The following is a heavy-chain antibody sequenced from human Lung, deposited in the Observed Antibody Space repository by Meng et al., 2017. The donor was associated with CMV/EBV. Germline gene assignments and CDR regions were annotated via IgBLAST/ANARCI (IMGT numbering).Heavy chain of an antibody. CDR1: GFTFSDHY. D-gene: IGHD3-3*01. J-gene: IGHJ6*02. CDR3: AREIQNEFWNGYLYYGMDV. V-gene: IGHV3-11*01. CDR2: ISNSGTTI. Sequence: SLKISCLASGFTFSDHYMSWIRQAPERGLEWISYISNSGTTIYYTDSVKGRFTISRDNAKNSLYLQMDSLRAEDTAVYYCAREIQNEFWNGYLYYGMDVWGQGTTVPFSS.